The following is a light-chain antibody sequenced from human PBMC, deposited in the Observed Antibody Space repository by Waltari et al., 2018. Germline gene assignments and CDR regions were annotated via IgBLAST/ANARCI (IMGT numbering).Light chain of an antibody. CDR1: QSVSSSY. J-gene: IGKJ1*01. CDR3: QQYGSSPWG. V-gene: IGKV3-20*01. Sequence: EIVLTQSPGTLSLSPGEIATLSCRASQSVSSSYLAWYQQKPGQAPRLLIYGASSRATGIPDRFSGSGSGTDFTLTISRLEPEDFAVYYCQQYGSSPWGFGQGTKVEIK. CDR2: GAS.